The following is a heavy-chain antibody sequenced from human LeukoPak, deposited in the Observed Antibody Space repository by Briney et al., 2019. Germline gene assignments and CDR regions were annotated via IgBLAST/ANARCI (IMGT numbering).Heavy chain of an antibody. CDR2: ISYDGSNQ. CDR3: AKGYYYDSGGYYQHFDH. J-gene: IGHJ4*02. CDR1: GFTFSSYG. D-gene: IGHD3-22*01. V-gene: IGHV3-30*18. Sequence: GGSLRLSCAASGFTFSSYGMHWVRQAPGKGLEWVALISYDGSNQYYADSVKGRFTISRDNSKSTLYLQMNSLRPEDTAVYYCAKGYYYDSGGYYQHFDHWGQGTLVTVSS.